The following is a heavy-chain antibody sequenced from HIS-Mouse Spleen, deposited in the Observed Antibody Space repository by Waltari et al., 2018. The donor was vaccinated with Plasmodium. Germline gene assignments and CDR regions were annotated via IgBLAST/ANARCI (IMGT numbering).Heavy chain of an antibody. V-gene: IGHV4-59*08. D-gene: IGHD6-13*01. CDR3: ARHRYSSSWYSY. Sequence: QVQLQESGPGLVKTSETLSLTCTVSGGSLSRYYWSWIRQPPGKGLEWIGYIYYSGSTNYNPSLKSRVTISVDTSKNQFSLKLSSVTAADTAVYYCARHRYSSSWYSYWGQGTLVTVSS. J-gene: IGHJ4*02. CDR1: GGSLSRYY. CDR2: IYYSGST.